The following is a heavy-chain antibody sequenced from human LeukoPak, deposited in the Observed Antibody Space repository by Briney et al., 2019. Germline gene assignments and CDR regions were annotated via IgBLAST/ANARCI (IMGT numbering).Heavy chain of an antibody. CDR1: GFTFSSYA. CDR3: TKSGPPDPY. D-gene: IGHD1-14*01. Sequence: AGGSLRLSCAASGFTFSSYAMSWVRQAPGKGLEWVSAISGSGGSTYYADSVKGRFTISRDNAKNTLYLQMNSLRAEDTAMYYCTKSGPPDPYWGQGTMVTVSS. CDR2: ISGSGGST. J-gene: IGHJ3*01. V-gene: IGHV3-23*01.